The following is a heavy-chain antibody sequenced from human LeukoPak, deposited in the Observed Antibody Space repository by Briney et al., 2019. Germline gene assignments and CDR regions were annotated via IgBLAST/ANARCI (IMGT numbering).Heavy chain of an antibody. CDR1: GFTFSSYA. D-gene: IGHD3-10*01. J-gene: IGHJ4*02. V-gene: IGHV3-23*01. Sequence: GGSLRLSCAASGFTFSSYAMSWVRQAPGKGLEWVSAISGSGGSTYYAGSVKGRFTISRDNSKNTLYLQMNSLRAEDTAVYYCANPPARNYYGHGGYWGQGTLVTVSS. CDR3: ANPPARNYYGHGGY. CDR2: ISGSGGST.